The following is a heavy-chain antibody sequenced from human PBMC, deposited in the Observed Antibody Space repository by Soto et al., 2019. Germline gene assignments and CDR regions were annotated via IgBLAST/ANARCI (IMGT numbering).Heavy chain of an antibody. D-gene: IGHD2-8*01. Sequence: EVQLLESGGGLVRPGGSLRLSCAASGFTFYNYAMNWVRQAPGKGLEWVSPISGGGDGTNYADSVKGRFTISRDNSRNTVYLQMNSLRAEDTAVYYCAKKGLGSLATYCTTGDCHYAFDVWGQGTLVTVSS. V-gene: IGHV3-23*01. CDR1: GFTFYNYA. J-gene: IGHJ3*01. CDR3: AKKGLGSLATYCTTGDCHYAFDV. CDR2: ISGGGDGT.